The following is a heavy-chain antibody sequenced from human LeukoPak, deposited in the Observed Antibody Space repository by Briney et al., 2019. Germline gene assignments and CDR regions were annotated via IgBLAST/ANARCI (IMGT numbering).Heavy chain of an antibody. J-gene: IGHJ4*02. Sequence: ASDTLSLTCTVSGGSINSYFWGWVRQPAGKGLEWIGRIYTTGTTHFNPSLRSRLTMSVDTSKNLFSLNLSSVTAADTAVYYCARQGYGASWYYLDYWGRGNLVTVSS. CDR3: ARQGYGASWYYLDY. CDR2: IYTTGTT. V-gene: IGHV4-4*07. D-gene: IGHD6-13*01. CDR1: GGSINSYF.